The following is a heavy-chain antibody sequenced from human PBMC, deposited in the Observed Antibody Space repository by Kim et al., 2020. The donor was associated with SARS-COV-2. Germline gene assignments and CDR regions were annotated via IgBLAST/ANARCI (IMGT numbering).Heavy chain of an antibody. Sequence: PLKSRVTISVDTSKNQFSLKLSSVTDADTVVYYCARVYSGYSGYDFFDYWGQGTLVTVSS. J-gene: IGHJ4*02. V-gene: IGHV4-31*02. D-gene: IGHD5-12*01. CDR3: ARVYSGYSGYDFFDY.